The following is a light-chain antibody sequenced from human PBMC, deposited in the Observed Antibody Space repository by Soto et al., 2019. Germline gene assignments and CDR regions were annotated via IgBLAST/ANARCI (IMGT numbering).Light chain of an antibody. CDR3: QVWDGRSGHYV. J-gene: IGLJ1*01. CDR2: DDS. Sequence: SYELTHPPSVSVAPGQTARIPCVGNDIGSKAVHWYQQSPGQAPVLVVHDDSDRPSGIPERFSGSNSENTATLTISRVAAGDEADYYCQVWDGRSGHYVFGTGTKVTVL. CDR1: DIGSKA. V-gene: IGLV3-21*02.